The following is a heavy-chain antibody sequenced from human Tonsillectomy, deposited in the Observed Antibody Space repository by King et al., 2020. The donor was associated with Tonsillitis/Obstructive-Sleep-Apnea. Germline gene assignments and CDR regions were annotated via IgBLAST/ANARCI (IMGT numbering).Heavy chain of an antibody. CDR2: MNPNSGNT. V-gene: IGHV1-8*01. CDR1: GYTFTSYD. D-gene: IGHD1-14*01. Sequence: VQLVESGAEVKKPGASVKVSCKASGYTFTSYDINWVRQATGQGLEWMGWMNPNSGNTGYAQKFQGRVTMTRNTSISTAYMELSSLRSEDMAVYYCARGPTNRGATDYWGQGTLVTVSS. CDR3: ARGPTNRGATDY. J-gene: IGHJ4*02.